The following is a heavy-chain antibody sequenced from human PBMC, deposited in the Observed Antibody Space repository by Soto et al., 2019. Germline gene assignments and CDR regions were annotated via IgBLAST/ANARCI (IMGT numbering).Heavy chain of an antibody. V-gene: IGHV4-31*03. D-gene: IGHD4-17*01. CDR3: ASELDYGDFLFDY. J-gene: IGHJ4*02. CDR1: GGSISSGGYY. CDR2: IYYSGSP. Sequence: QVQLQESGPGLVKPSQTLSLTCTVSGGSISSGGYYWSWIRQHPGKGLEWIGSIYYSGSPYYNPSLKSRVTIAVDTSKYQFSLKLSSVTAADTAVYYCASELDYGDFLFDYWGQGTLVTVSS.